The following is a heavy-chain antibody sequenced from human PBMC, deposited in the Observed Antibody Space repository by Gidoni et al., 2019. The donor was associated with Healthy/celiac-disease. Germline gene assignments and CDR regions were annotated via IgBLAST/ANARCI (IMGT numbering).Heavy chain of an antibody. V-gene: IGHV3-23*01. CDR1: GFTFSSYA. CDR3: AKDQWVVGARFDY. D-gene: IGHD1-26*01. CDR2: ISGSGGST. J-gene: IGHJ4*02. Sequence: EVQLLESGGGLVQPGGSLRLSCSASGFTFSSYAMSWVSQAPGKGLEWVSAISGSGGSTYYADSVKGRFTISRDNSKNTLYLQMNSLRAEDTAVYYCAKDQWVVGARFDYWGQGTLVTVSS.